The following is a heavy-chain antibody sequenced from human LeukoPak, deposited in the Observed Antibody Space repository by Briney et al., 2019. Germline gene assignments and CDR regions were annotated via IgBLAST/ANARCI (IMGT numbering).Heavy chain of an antibody. CDR3: ASTVGYSSSWLDAFDI. J-gene: IGHJ3*02. CDR2: IYSGGST. CDR1: GFTVSSNY. Sequence: GGSLRLSCAASGFTVSSNYMSWVRQAPGKGLEWVSGIYSGGSTYYADSVKGRFTISRDNSKNTLYLQMNSLRAEDTAVYYCASTVGYSSSWLDAFDIWGQGTTVTVSS. V-gene: IGHV3-53*01. D-gene: IGHD6-13*01.